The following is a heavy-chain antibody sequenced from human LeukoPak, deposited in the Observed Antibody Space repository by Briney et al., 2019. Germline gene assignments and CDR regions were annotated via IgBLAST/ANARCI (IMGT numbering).Heavy chain of an antibody. CDR2: ISGSGGST. CDR1: GFTFSSYA. CDR3: ARATMQEDAFDV. J-gene: IGHJ3*01. V-gene: IGHV3-23*01. Sequence: GGSLRLSCAASGFTFSSYAMSWVRQAPGKGLEWVSAISGSGGSTYYADSVKGRFTISRDNAKNSLYLQMSSLRAEDTAVYYCARATMQEDAFDVWGQGTMVTVSS.